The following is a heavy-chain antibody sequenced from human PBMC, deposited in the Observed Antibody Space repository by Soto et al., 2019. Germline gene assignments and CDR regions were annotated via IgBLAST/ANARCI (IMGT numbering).Heavy chain of an antibody. CDR1: GGSISSYY. Sequence: PSETLSLTCTVSGGSISSYYWSWIRQPPGKGLEWIGYIYYSGSTNYNPSLKSRVTISVDTSKNQFSLKLSSVTAADTAVYYCASMDGSGSYLLDYWGQGTLVTVSS. V-gene: IGHV4-59*01. CDR3: ASMDGSGSYLLDY. J-gene: IGHJ4*02. D-gene: IGHD3-10*01. CDR2: IYYSGST.